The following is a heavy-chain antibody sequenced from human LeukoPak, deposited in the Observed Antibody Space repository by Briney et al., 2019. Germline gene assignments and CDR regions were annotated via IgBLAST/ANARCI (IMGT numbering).Heavy chain of an antibody. D-gene: IGHD3-22*01. J-gene: IGHJ4*02. V-gene: IGHV3-21*01. Sequence: PGGSLRLSCAASGFTFSSYSMNWVRQAPGKGLEWVSSISSSSSYIYYADSVKGRFTISGDNAKNSLYLQMNSLRAEDTAVYYCARDKGSSGYYVDYWGQGTLVTVSS. CDR3: ARDKGSSGYYVDY. CDR1: GFTFSSYS. CDR2: ISSSSSYI.